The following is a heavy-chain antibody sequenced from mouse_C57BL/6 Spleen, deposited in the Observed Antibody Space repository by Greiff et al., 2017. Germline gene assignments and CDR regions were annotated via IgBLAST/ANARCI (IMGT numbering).Heavy chain of an antibody. CDR1: GYAFSSSW. V-gene: IGHV1-82*01. CDR3: ARLYGAYAMDY. J-gene: IGHJ4*01. D-gene: IGHD1-1*01. Sequence: VKLMESGPELVKPGASVKISCKASGYAFSSSWMNWVKQRPGKGLEWIGRIYPGDGDTNYNGKFKGKATLTADKSSSTAYMQLSSLTSEDSAVYFCARLYGAYAMDYWGQGTSVTVSS. CDR2: IYPGDGDT.